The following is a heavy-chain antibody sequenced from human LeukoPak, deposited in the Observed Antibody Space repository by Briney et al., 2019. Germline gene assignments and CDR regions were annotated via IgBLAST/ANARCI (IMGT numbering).Heavy chain of an antibody. Sequence: GGSLRLSCAASGFTFSSYSMNWVRQAPGKGLEWVSSISSSSSYIYYADSVKGRFTISGDNAKNSLYLQMNSLRAEDTAVYYCARHLRAGYSSGWYGPGSRYYYYYGMDVWGQGTTVTVSS. V-gene: IGHV3-21*01. CDR1: GFTFSSYS. CDR2: ISSSSSYI. CDR3: ARHLRAGYSSGWYGPGSRYYYYYGMDV. D-gene: IGHD6-19*01. J-gene: IGHJ6*02.